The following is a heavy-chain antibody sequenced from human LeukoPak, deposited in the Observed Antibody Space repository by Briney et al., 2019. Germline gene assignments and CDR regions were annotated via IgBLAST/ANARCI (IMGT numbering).Heavy chain of an antibody. CDR3: ARGGCSGGSCYSTPKDYYYGMDV. V-gene: IGHV3-13*01. D-gene: IGHD2-15*01. CDR2: IGTAGDT. J-gene: IGHJ6*02. Sequence: PGGSLRLSCAASGFTFSSYDMHWVRQATGKGLEWVSAIGTAGDTYHPGSVKGRFTISRENAKNSLYLRMNSLRAGDTAVYYCARGGCSGGSCYSTPKDYYYGMDVWGQGTTVTVSS. CDR1: GFTFSSYD.